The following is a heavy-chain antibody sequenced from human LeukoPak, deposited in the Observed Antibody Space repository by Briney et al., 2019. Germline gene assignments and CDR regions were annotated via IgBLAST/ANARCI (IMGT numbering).Heavy chain of an antibody. D-gene: IGHD3-22*01. CDR2: IYPGDSDT. J-gene: IGHJ1*01. Sequence: GESLQISCQGSGSSFTSYWIGWVRQLPGKGLEWMGIIYPGDSDTRYSPSFQGQVTISADKSISTAYLQWSSLKASDTAMYYCARSRYDSSGYHFQHWGQGTLVTVSS. CDR3: ARSRYDSSGYHFQH. V-gene: IGHV5-51*01. CDR1: GSSFTSYW.